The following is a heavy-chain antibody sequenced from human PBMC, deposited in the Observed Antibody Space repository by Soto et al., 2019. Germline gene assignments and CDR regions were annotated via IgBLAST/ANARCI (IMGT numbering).Heavy chain of an antibody. D-gene: IGHD3-10*01. J-gene: IGHJ6*02. V-gene: IGHV3-48*02. CDR3: ARGFDLHYGMDV. CDR2: ISGSSNTI. CDR1: GLTLSTYS. Sequence: EVQLVESGGGLVQRGGSLRLSCAASGLTLSTYSLNWVRQAPRKGLEWVSYISGSSNTIYYADSVKGRFTISRDNAKNSRYLQMNSLRDEDTAVYFCARGFDLHYGMDVWGQGTTVTVSS.